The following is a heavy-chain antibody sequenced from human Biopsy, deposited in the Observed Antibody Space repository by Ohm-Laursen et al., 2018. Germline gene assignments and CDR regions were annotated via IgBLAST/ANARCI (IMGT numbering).Heavy chain of an antibody. CDR1: GYNFGNYY. Sequence: ASVKVSCKASGYNFGNYYINWVRKVPGQGLEWLGVLNPVAEVTIYAQKFQDRITMTRDTSTNTVYMDLTSLSSEDTAVYYCARESPLRLGVCGAIRCFKEVFGMDVWGQGTTVSVSS. V-gene: IGHV1-46*01. D-gene: IGHD2-21*01. CDR3: ARESPLRLGVCGAIRCFKEVFGMDV. J-gene: IGHJ6*02. CDR2: LNPVAEVT.